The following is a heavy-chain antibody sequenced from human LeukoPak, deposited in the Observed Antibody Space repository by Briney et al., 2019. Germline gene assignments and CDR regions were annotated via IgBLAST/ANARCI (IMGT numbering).Heavy chain of an antibody. J-gene: IGHJ4*02. V-gene: IGHV3-11*01. CDR2: ITSSGDNI. CDR1: GFTFSDYY. Sequence: GGSLRLSCAASGFTFSDYYMSWIRQAPGKGLEWVAYITSSGDNIYYADSVKGRFTISRDNAKSALFLRMSSLRVEDTATYYCASDIVATSGDFWGQGTLVSVSS. D-gene: IGHD5-12*01. CDR3: ASDIVATSGDF.